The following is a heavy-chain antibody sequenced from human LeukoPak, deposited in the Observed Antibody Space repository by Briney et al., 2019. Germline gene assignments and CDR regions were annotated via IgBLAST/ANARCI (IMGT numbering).Heavy chain of an antibody. Sequence: GASVKVSCKASGGTFSSYAISWVRQAPGQGLEWMGRIIPIFGTANYAQKFQGRVTITTDESTSTAYMELSSLRSEDTAVYYCARGLGYCTNGVGSDDYWGQGTLVTVSS. CDR1: GGTFSSYA. J-gene: IGHJ4*02. CDR3: ARGLGYCTNGVGSDDY. V-gene: IGHV1-69*05. CDR2: IIPIFGTA. D-gene: IGHD2-8*01.